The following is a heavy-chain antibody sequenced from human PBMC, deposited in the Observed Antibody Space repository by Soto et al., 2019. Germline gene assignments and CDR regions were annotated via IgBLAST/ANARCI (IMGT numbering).Heavy chain of an antibody. CDR3: ARDHKVGYYYYGMDV. CDR2: ISSSGSTI. CDR1: GFTFSSYE. V-gene: IGHV3-48*03. Sequence: EVQLVESGGGLVQPGGSLRLSCAASGFTFSSYEMNWVRQAPGKGLEWVSYISSSGSTIYYADSVKGRFTISRDNAKNSLYLQMNSLRAEDTAVYYCARDHKVGYYYYGMDVWGQGTTVTVSS. J-gene: IGHJ6*02.